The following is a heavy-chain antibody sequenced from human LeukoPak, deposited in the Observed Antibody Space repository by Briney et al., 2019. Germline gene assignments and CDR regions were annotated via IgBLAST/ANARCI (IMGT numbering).Heavy chain of an antibody. D-gene: IGHD3-16*01. Sequence: GGSLRLSCAVSGFTFSSYGMHWVRQAPGKGLEWVAVISYDGSNKYYADSVKGRFTISRDNSKNTLYLQMNSLRAEDTAVYYCAKSLGGNYYFEYWGQGTLVTVSS. CDR2: ISYDGSNK. J-gene: IGHJ4*02. V-gene: IGHV3-30*18. CDR1: GFTFSSYG. CDR3: AKSLGGNYYFEY.